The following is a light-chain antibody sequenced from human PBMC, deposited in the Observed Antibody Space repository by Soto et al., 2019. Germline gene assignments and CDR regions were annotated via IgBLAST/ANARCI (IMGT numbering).Light chain of an antibody. CDR3: SSYTSSSPLGVV. J-gene: IGLJ2*01. CDR2: DVS. V-gene: IGLV2-14*01. CDR1: SSDVGGYNY. Sequence: QSALTQPASVSGSPGQSITISCTGTSSDVGGYNYVSWYQQHPGKAPKLMIYDVSNRPSGVSNRFSGSKSGNTASLTISGLQAEDEAEYYCSSYTSSSPLGVVFGGGTKLTVL.